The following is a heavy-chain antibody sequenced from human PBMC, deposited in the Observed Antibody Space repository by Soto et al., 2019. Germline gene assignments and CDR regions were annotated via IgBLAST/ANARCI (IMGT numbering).Heavy chain of an antibody. D-gene: IGHD3-9*01. CDR3: ARGYFCDSYGYHGDRHSPPTRRSPDL. V-gene: IGHV4-59*01. Sequence: SQAWSLPWTGSAGSPSPDYCSLSRLLPGKRLEWIGYIYYSGSTNYNPSLKSRVTISVDTSKNQFSMKLSSVTAADTAVYYCARGYFCDSYGYHGDRHSPPTRRSPDL. J-gene: IGHJ2*01. CDR2: IYYSGST. CDR1: AGSPSPDY.